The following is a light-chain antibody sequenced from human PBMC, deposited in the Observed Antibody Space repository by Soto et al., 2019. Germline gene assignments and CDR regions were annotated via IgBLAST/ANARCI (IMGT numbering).Light chain of an antibody. Sequence: QSALTQTPSASGSPGQSVTISCTGTSSDVGDYNHVSWYQQHPGKAPKLMIYEVSKRPSGVPDRFSGSKSGNTASLTVSGLQAEDEADYYCSSYAGSSSNSYVFGTGTKPTVL. V-gene: IGLV2-8*01. CDR2: EVS. J-gene: IGLJ1*01. CDR1: SSDVGDYNH. CDR3: SSYAGSSSNSYV.